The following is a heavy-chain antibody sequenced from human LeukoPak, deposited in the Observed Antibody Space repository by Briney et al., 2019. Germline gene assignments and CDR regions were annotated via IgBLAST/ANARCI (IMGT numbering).Heavy chain of an antibody. CDR1: GGSISSGSYY. J-gene: IGHJ4*02. Sequence: PSETLSLTCTVSGGSISSGSYYWSWIRQPAGKGLEWIGRIYTSGSTNYNPSLKSRVTISVDTSKNQFSLKLSSVTAADTAVYYCARHTYPAELDYWGQGTLVTVSS. CDR2: IYTSGST. V-gene: IGHV4-61*02. D-gene: IGHD2-2*01. CDR3: ARHTYPAELDY.